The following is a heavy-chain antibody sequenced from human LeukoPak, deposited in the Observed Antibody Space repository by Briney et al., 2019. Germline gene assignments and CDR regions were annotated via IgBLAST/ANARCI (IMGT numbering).Heavy chain of an antibody. CDR1: GFTFNTYS. CDR2: ISSSSTTI. CDR3: ARDDGWIQLWLDQ. D-gene: IGHD5-18*01. J-gene: IGHJ5*02. Sequence: GGSLRFSCAVSGFTFNTYSMNWVRQAPGKGLERVSYISSSSTTIYYADSVKGRFTISKDNAKNSLYLQMNSLRAEDTAVYYCARDDGWIQLWLDQWGQGTLVTVSS. V-gene: IGHV3-48*01.